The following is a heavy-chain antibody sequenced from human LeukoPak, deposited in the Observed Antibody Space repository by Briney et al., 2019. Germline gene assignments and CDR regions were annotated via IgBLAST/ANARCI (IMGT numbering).Heavy chain of an antibody. J-gene: IGHJ4*02. Sequence: SETLSLTCTVSGGSISSGGYYWSWIRQPPGKGLEWIGYIYHSGSTYYNPSLKSRVTISVDRSKNQFSLKLSSVTAADTAVYYCARKEEFFDYWGQGTLVTVSS. CDR1: GGSISSGGYY. D-gene: IGHD3-10*01. V-gene: IGHV4-30-2*01. CDR3: ARKEEFFDY. CDR2: IYHSGST.